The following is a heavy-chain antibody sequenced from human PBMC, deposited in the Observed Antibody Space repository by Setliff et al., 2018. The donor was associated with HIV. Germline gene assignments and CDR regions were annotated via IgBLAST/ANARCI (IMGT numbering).Heavy chain of an antibody. J-gene: IGHJ3*01. CDR3: AKSIVGGTTHAFDL. CDR2: IYYSGSV. Sequence: TETLSLTCTVSGGSIIYTSYYWGWIRQPPGKGLEWIGSIYYSGSVYYNPSLKSRVTISVDTTKNQFSLKVKSVTAADTAVYYCAKSIVGGTTHAFDLWGQGTMVTVSS. D-gene: IGHD1-26*01. V-gene: IGHV4-39*07. CDR1: GGSIIYTSYY.